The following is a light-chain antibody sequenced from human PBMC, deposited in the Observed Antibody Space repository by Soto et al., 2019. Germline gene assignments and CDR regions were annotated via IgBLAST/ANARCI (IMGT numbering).Light chain of an antibody. CDR1: QSISTW. CDR3: QQYNSYPYT. J-gene: IGKJ2*01. Sequence: DIQMTQSPSTVSASVGDGVTITCRASQSISTWLAWYQQKPGKAPNLLIYDASTLESGGPSGFSGSGSGTEFTLTISSRQPDDSATYYCQQYNSYPYTVGQGTKLEIK. CDR2: DAS. V-gene: IGKV1-5*01.